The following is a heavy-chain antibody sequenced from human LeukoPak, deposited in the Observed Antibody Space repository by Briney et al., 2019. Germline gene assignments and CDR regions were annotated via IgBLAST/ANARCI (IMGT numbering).Heavy chain of an antibody. V-gene: IGHV4-31*03. CDR2: IYYSGTT. J-gene: IGHJ4*02. Sequence: SETLSLTCTVSGGSISSGGYYWSWIRQHPGKGLEWIGCIYYSGTTYYHPSLTSRVAISVDTSKNQFSLKLSAVTAAATAVYYCARSGTVTTWNYWGQGTLVTVSS. CDR1: GGSISSGGYY. CDR3: ARSGTVTTWNY. D-gene: IGHD4-17*01.